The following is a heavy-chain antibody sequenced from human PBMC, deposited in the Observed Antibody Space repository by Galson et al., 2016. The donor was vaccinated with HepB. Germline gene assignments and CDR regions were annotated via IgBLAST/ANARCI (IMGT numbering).Heavy chain of an antibody. D-gene: IGHD1-7*01. V-gene: IGHV3-30*18. CDR3: AKGGDNWNFFDS. CDR1: GFTFSTYG. Sequence: SLRLSCAASGFTFSTYGMHWVRQAPGKGLEWVAIITYDGRYDYYADSVEGRFTISRDNSKNTLYLQMNSLRTEDTAVYYCAKGGDNWNFFDSCGQGTLVTVSS. CDR2: ITYDGRYD. J-gene: IGHJ4*02.